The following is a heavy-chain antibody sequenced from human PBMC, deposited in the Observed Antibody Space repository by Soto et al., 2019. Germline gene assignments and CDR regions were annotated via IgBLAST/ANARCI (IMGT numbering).Heavy chain of an antibody. CDR3: ARGVEGRLASFDC. V-gene: IGHV4-31*03. CDR2: IYYSGST. D-gene: IGHD6-25*01. Sequence: QVQLQESGPGLVKPSQTLSLTCTVSGDSITTDGYSWTWIRQHPGKGLEYIGYIYYSGSTHYRPSLESRVTILMDTSKNQFSLKMRSVTAADTAVYYCARGVEGRLASFDCWGQGTLVSVSS. J-gene: IGHJ4*02. CDR1: GDSITTDGYS.